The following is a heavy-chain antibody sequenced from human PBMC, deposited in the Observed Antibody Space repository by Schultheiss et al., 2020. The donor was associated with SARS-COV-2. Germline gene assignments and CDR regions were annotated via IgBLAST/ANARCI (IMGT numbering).Heavy chain of an antibody. V-gene: IGHV3-48*04. J-gene: IGHJ4*02. CDR1: GFTFSRYS. CDR2: IGSNNDAI. D-gene: IGHD3-3*01. Sequence: GGSLRLSCAASGFTFSRYSMNWVRQAPGKGLEWVSYIGSNNDAIYYTDSVKGRFTISRDNAKNSLYLQMNSLRAEDTAVYYCARRYYDFGLGGQGTLVTVSS. CDR3: ARRYYDFGL.